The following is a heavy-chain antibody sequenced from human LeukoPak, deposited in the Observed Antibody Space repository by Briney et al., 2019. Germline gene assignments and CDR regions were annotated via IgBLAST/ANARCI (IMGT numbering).Heavy chain of an antibody. CDR2: IYHSGST. D-gene: IGHD2/OR15-2a*01. CDR3: ARGDTGFREIELSSRLDP. Sequence: SGTLSLTCAVSGGSISSSNWWSWVRQPPGKGLEWIGEIYHSGSTNYNPSLKSRVTISVDKSKNQFSLKLSSVTAADTAVYYCARGDTGFREIELSSRLDPWGQGTLVTVSS. CDR1: GGSISSSNW. J-gene: IGHJ5*02. V-gene: IGHV4-4*02.